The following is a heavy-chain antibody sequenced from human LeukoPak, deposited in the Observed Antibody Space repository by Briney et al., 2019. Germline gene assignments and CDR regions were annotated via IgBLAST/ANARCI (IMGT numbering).Heavy chain of an antibody. J-gene: IGHJ5*02. V-gene: IGHV1-69*13. Sequence: SVKVSYKASGGTFSSYAISWVRQAPGQGLEWMGGIIPIFGTANYAQKFQGRVTITADESTSTAYMELSSLRSEDTAVYYCARSVGYDWDWFDPWGQGTLVTVSS. CDR3: ARSVGYDWDWFDP. CDR1: GGTFSSYA. CDR2: IIPIFGTA. D-gene: IGHD5-12*01.